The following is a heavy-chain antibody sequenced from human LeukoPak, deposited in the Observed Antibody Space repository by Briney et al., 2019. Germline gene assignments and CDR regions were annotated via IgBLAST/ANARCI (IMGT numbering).Heavy chain of an antibody. J-gene: IGHJ4*02. CDR1: GGSISSSSYY. D-gene: IGHD6-13*01. V-gene: IGHV4-39*01. Sequence: SETLSLTCTVSGGSISSSSYYWGWIRQPPGKGLEWIGSIYYSGSTYYNPSLKSRVTISVDTSKNQLSLKLSSVTAADTAVYYCARREQQPYYFDYWGQGTLVTVYS. CDR3: ARREQQPYYFDY. CDR2: IYYSGST.